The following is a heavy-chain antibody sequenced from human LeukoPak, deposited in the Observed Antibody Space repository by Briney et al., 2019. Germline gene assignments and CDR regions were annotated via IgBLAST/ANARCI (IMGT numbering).Heavy chain of an antibody. J-gene: IGHJ5*02. CDR3: ARVGITMVRGVIIGWFDP. CDR1: GYTFTGYY. Sequence: ASVKVSCKASGYTFTGYYMHWVRQAPGQGLEWMGWINPNSGGTNYAQKLQGRVTMTRDTSISTAYMELSRLRSDDTAVYYCARVGITMVRGVIIGWFDPWGQGTLVTVSS. CDR2: INPNSGGT. D-gene: IGHD3-10*01. V-gene: IGHV1-2*02.